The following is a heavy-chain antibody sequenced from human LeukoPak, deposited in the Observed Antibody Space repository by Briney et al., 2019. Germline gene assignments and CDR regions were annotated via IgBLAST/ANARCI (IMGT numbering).Heavy chain of an antibody. CDR1: DYSISNAYY. Sequence: PSETLSLTCAVSDYSISNAYYWGWIRQPPGKGLEWIGSISHGGSTHYNASLKSRVTISLAASNNQFSLRLSSVTAADTAVYYCARQADVPSSIGYFDFWGQGAPVTVSS. CDR3: ARQADVPSSIGYFDF. D-gene: IGHD2/OR15-2a*01. J-gene: IGHJ4*02. V-gene: IGHV4-38-2*01. CDR2: ISHGGST.